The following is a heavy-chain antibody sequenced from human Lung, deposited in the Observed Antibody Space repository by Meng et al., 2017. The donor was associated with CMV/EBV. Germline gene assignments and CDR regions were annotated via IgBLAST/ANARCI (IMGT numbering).Heavy chain of an antibody. CDR1: GFTFSDYY. CDR2: ISPSGSTR. J-gene: IGHJ5*02. Sequence: GESLKISCAASGFTFSDYYMSWIRQAPRKGLEWVSHISPSGSTRYYADSVNGRFTISRDNADNSLYLQINSLRAEDTAVYYCARGAYTVTSFAEGRFDPWXQEIXVTVSS. D-gene: IGHD4-11*01. CDR3: ARGAYTVTSFAEGRFDP. V-gene: IGHV3-11*01.